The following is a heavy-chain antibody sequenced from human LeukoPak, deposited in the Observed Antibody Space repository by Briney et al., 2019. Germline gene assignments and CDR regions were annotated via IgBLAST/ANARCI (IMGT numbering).Heavy chain of an antibody. CDR2: ISRSSSYI. CDR1: GFTFSSYS. V-gene: IGHV3-21*01. J-gene: IGHJ5*02. Sequence: GGSLRLSCAASGFTFSSYSISWVRQAPGKGLEWVSSISRSSSYINYADSVRGRFTISRDNAKKSLYLQMNSLRAEDTAVYYCARPLMYYYGSETYFWFDPWGQGTLVTVSS. CDR3: ARPLMYYYGSETYFWFDP. D-gene: IGHD3-10*01.